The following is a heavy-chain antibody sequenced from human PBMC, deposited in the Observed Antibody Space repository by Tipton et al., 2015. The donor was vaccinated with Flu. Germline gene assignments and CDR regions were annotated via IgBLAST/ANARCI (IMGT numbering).Heavy chain of an antibody. CDR1: GGSFSGYY. Sequence: LRLSCVVHGGSFSGYYWSWIRRSPGKGLEWIGEIDHSGTTNYSPSLKSRVTISRDTSKIQFSLNMGSVTAADTAVYYCARSVVGSGSQYPVGYYYYGMDVWGQGTTVNVSS. J-gene: IGHJ6*02. CDR3: ARSVVGSGSQYPVGYYYYGMDV. D-gene: IGHD3-10*01. V-gene: IGHV4-34*01. CDR2: IDHSGTT.